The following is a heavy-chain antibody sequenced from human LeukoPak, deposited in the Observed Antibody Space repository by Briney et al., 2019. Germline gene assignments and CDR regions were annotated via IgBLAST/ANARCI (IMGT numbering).Heavy chain of an antibody. D-gene: IGHD7-27*01. CDR2: ISSVGTTK. Sequence: PGGSLRLXCAASGFTFSSYEMNWVRQAPGKGLEWVSYISSVGTTKYYADSVEGRFTISRDDAKNSLYLQMNSLRAEDTAVYYCARESWGFDYWGQGTLVTVSS. CDR3: ARESWGFDY. V-gene: IGHV3-48*03. CDR1: GFTFSSYE. J-gene: IGHJ4*02.